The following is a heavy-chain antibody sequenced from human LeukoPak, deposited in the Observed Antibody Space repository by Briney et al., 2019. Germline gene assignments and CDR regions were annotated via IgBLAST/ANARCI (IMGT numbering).Heavy chain of an antibody. CDR2: ISGYNGNT. CDR3: ARGFFGAAMGSFDY. D-gene: IGHD5-18*01. CDR1: GYTFTNYG. J-gene: IGHJ4*02. V-gene: IGHV1-18*01. Sequence: ASVKVSCKASGYTFTNYGISWVRQAPGQGPEWMGWISGYNGNTNYAQKLQGRVTMTTDTSTSTAYMELRSLRSVDTAVYYCARGFFGAAMGSFDYWGQGTLVTVSS.